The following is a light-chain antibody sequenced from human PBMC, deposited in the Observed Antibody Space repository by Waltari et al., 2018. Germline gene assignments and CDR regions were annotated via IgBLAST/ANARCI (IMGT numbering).Light chain of an antibody. CDR3: SAWDDKLNIYF. Sequence: QAGLTQPPSVSKGLRQTATLTCTGHNNNVGKEGATWLQQHQGHPPKLLSYRDNTRPSGISDRFSASRSGNTASLTITGLQPEDEADYYCSAWDDKLNIYFFGPGTRVTVL. J-gene: IGLJ1*01. CDR1: NNNVGKEG. V-gene: IGLV10-54*04. CDR2: RDN.